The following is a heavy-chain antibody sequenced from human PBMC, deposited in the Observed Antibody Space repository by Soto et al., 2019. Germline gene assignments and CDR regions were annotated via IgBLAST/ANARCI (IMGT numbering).Heavy chain of an antibody. CDR1: GGTFSSYT. CDR2: IIPILGIA. D-gene: IGHD2-15*01. CDR3: AREKLDQGYCSGSNCYWVDY. J-gene: IGHJ4*02. V-gene: IGHV1-69*08. Sequence: QVQLVQAGAEVKKPGSSVKVSCKASGGTFSSYTISWVRQAPGQGLEWMGRIIPILGIANYAQKVKGRVKIATDKPTSTDYIELTRLRYEKTDVYYCAREKLDQGYCSGSNCYWVDYWGQVTLVTVFS.